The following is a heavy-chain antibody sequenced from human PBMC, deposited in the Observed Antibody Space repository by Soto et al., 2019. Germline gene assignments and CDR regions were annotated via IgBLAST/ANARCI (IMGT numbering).Heavy chain of an antibody. CDR3: ARATRYCTNGVCYYRTLHYYYYGMDV. Sequence: HPGGSLRLSCAASGFTFSSYGMHWVRQAPGKGLEWVAVIWYDGSNKYYADSVKGRFTISRDNSKNTLYLQMNSLRAEDTAVYYCARATRYCTNGVCYYRTLHYYYYGMDVWGQGTTVTVSS. V-gene: IGHV3-33*01. J-gene: IGHJ6*02. D-gene: IGHD2-8*01. CDR1: GFTFSSYG. CDR2: IWYDGSNK.